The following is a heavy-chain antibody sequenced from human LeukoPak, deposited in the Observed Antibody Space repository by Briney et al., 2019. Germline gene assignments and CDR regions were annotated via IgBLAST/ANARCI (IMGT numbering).Heavy chain of an antibody. CDR1: GGTFSSYA. CDR2: IIPIFGTA. CDR3: ARGPTDNWFDP. V-gene: IGHV1-69*05. Sequence: ASVKVSCKASGGTFSSYAISWVRQAPGQGLEWMRGIIPIFGTANYAQKFQGRVTITTDESTSTAYMELSSLRSGDTAVYYCARGPTDNWFDPWGQGTLVTVSS. J-gene: IGHJ5*02.